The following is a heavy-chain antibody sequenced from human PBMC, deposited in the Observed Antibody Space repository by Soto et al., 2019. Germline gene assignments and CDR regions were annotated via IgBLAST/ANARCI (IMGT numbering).Heavy chain of an antibody. J-gene: IGHJ6*02. CDR3: ARTPGEIVVVVAAPSKDYFRYYYGMDV. V-gene: IGHV2-26*01. Sequence: SGPTLVNPTETLTLTCTVSGFSLSNARMGVSWIRQPPGEALEWLAHIFSNDEKSYSTSLKSRLTISKDTSKSQVVLTMTNMDPVDTATYYCARTPGEIVVVVAAPSKDYFRYYYGMDVWGQGTTVTVSS. D-gene: IGHD2-15*01. CDR2: IFSNDEK. CDR1: GFSLSNARMG.